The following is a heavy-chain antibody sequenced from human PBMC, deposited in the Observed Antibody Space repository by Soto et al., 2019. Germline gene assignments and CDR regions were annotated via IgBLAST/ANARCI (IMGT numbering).Heavy chain of an antibody. CDR2: IYYSGST. CDR1: GGSISSGGYY. Sequence: QVQLQESGPGLVKPSQTLSLTCTVSGGSISSGGYYWSWIRQHPGKGLEWIGYIYYSGSTYYNPSLKRRVTISVDTPKNQCSLKLRSVTAADTAVYYCALGVTPYNWFAPWGQGTLVTVSS. D-gene: IGHD3-22*01. J-gene: IGHJ5*02. V-gene: IGHV4-31*03. CDR3: ALGVTPYNWFAP.